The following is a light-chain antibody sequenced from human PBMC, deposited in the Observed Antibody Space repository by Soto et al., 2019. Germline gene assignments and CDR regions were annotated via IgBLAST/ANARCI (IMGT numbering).Light chain of an antibody. V-gene: IGKV3-15*01. CDR1: QSVSSN. J-gene: IGKJ4*01. CDR3: QQYNKWPLT. CDR2: HAS. Sequence: EIVMTQSPATLSVSPGERATLSCRASQSVSSNLAWYQQKPGQVPRLLIYHASTRATGIPARFSGSGSRTDFTLTISSLQSEDFAVYYCQQYNKWPLTFGGGTKVEIK.